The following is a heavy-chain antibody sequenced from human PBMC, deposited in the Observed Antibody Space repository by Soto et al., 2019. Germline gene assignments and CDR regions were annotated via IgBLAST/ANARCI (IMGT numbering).Heavy chain of an antibody. V-gene: IGHV3-23*01. J-gene: IGHJ2*01. CDR2: ISGGGDAT. Sequence: EVHLLESGGGLVQPGGSLRLSCAASRFTFISYAMNWVRQAPGKGLQWVSAISGGGDATFYADSVKGRFTISRDNSRNTVTLQMNSLGADDTAVYYCARKVPGSTTRPDYWYFDLWGRGTLVTVSS. D-gene: IGHD3-10*01. CDR1: RFTFISYA. CDR3: ARKVPGSTTRPDYWYFDL.